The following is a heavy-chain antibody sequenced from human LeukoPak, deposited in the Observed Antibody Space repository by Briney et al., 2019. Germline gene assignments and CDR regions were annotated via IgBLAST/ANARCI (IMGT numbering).Heavy chain of an antibody. Sequence: GGSLRLSCAASGFTFSGSAMHWVRQASGKGLEWVGRIRSKANSYATAYAASVKGRFTISRDDSKNTAYLQMNSLKTEDTAVYYCTSDTMIVNYWGQGTLVTVSS. V-gene: IGHV3-73*01. J-gene: IGHJ4*02. CDR3: TSDTMIVNY. CDR1: GFTFSGSA. CDR2: IRSKANSYAT. D-gene: IGHD3-22*01.